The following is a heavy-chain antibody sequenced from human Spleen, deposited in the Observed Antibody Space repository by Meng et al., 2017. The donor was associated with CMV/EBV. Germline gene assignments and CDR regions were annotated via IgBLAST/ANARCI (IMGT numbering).Heavy chain of an antibody. D-gene: IGHD1-7*01. V-gene: IGHV3-20*04. J-gene: IGHJ4*02. Sequence: GESLKISCAASGFTFDDYGMSWVRQVPGKGLEWVSGINWNGGSTGYADSVKGRFTISRDNAKNSLYLQMNSLRAEDTALYYCARGGNWNYVETYYFDYWGQGILVTVSS. CDR1: GFTFDDYG. CDR3: ARGGNWNYVETYYFDY. CDR2: INWNGGST.